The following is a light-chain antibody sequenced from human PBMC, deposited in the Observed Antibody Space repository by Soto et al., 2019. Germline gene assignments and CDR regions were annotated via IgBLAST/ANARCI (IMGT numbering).Light chain of an antibody. Sequence: EIVLTQSPGTLSLSPGERATLSCRASQSVSNNYLAWYQQKPVQAPRLLIYCASNRATGIPDRFSGSGSGTAFTLTISRLEPEDFAVYYCQQYGSSGTFGQGTKVDIK. V-gene: IGKV3-20*01. J-gene: IGKJ1*01. CDR2: CAS. CDR1: QSVSNNY. CDR3: QQYGSSGT.